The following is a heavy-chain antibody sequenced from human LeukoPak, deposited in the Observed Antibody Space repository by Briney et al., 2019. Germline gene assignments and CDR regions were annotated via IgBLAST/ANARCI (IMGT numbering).Heavy chain of an antibody. D-gene: IGHD4-17*01. CDR2: IIPIFGTA. J-gene: IGHJ5*02. Sequence: SVKVSCKASGGTYSSYANSWVRQAPGQGLEWMGGIIPIFGTANYAQKFQGRVTITTDESTSTAYMELSSLRSEDTAVYYCARVGSDYGDYERLYNWFDPWGQGTLVTVSS. CDR1: GGTYSSYA. CDR3: ARVGSDYGDYERLYNWFDP. V-gene: IGHV1-69*05.